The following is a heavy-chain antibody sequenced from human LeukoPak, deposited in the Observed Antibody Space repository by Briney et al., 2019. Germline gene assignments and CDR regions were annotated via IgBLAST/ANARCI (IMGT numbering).Heavy chain of an antibody. CDR2: IRYDGSNK. CDR1: GFTFSSYG. D-gene: IGHD6-19*01. CDR3: AKDLVVAGMGFFDY. V-gene: IGHV3-30*02. J-gene: IGHJ4*02. Sequence: GGSLRLSCAASGFTFSSYGMHWVRQSPGKGLEWVAFIRYDGSNKYYADSVKGRFTISRDNSKNTLFLVMNSLRAEDTAVYYCAKDLVVAGMGFFDYWGQGTLVAVSS.